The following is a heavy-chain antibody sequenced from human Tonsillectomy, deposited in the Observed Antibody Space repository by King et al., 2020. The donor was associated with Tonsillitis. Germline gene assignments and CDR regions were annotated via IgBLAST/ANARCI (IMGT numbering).Heavy chain of an antibody. J-gene: IGHJ3*02. D-gene: IGHD3-9*01. Sequence: EVQLVESGGGLVQPGGSLRLSCVGSGFSFSNYWMTWVRQAPGKGLEWVANINGDGSTTYHLDCVKGRFTFSRDNAKGSLYLQMNSLRVEDTAVYYCVRDLNPNVLTTYFDAFDMWGQGTMVTVSS. CDR1: GFSFSNYW. CDR3: VRDLNPNVLTTYFDAFDM. V-gene: IGHV3-7*01. CDR2: INGDGSTT.